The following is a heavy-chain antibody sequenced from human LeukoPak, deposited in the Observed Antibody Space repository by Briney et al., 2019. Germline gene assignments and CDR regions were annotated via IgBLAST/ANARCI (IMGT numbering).Heavy chain of an antibody. CDR3: ATASDSSGRSFEY. CDR1: GYSFTSYW. Sequence: GESLKISCKGSGYSFTSYWIGWVRQMPGKGLEWMGIIYPGDSDTRYSPSFQGQVTISVDKSISTAYLQWSSLKASGTALYYCATASDSSGRSFEYWGQGTLVTVSS. V-gene: IGHV5-51*01. D-gene: IGHD3-22*01. CDR2: IYPGDSDT. J-gene: IGHJ4*02.